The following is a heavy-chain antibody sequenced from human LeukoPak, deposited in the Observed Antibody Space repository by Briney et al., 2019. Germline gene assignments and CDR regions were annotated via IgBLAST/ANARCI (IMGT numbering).Heavy chain of an antibody. V-gene: IGHV3-7*01. J-gene: IGHJ4*02. CDR3: ARDLDSDFWSGYLDY. CDR2: IKQDGSEK. CDR1: GFTFSSYW. Sequence: PGRSLRLSCAASGFTFSSYWMSSVRQAPGKGREWGANIKQDGSEKSYVHSVKARFTISRDNAKNSLYLQMNSLRAEDTAVYYCARDLDSDFWSGYLDYWGQGTLVTVSS. D-gene: IGHD3-3*01.